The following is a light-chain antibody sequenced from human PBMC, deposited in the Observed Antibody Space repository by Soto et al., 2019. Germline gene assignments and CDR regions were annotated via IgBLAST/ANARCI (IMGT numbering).Light chain of an antibody. V-gene: IGKV3-15*01. J-gene: IGKJ2*01. CDR1: QNIGSN. CDR2: GAS. CDR3: QQYGSSTYT. Sequence: EIVITQSPATLSVSPGERVTLSCRASQNIGSNLAWYQQKFGQAPRLLIYGASTRVTGIPARISGSGSGTEFTLTISRLEPEDFAVYYCQQYGSSTYTLGQGTKVDIK.